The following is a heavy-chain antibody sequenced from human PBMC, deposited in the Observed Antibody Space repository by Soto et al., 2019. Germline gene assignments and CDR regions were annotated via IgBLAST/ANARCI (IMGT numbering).Heavy chain of an antibody. V-gene: IGHV4-31*03. CDR3: AQGGFGGKIDY. Sequence: SETLSLTCTVSGGCMNSGGYYWTWIRQHPGKGLEWFGYIYYTGSTYYNPSLKSRLTISIDTSKNQFSLKLSSVTAADAAVYYCAQGGFGGKIDYWGQETLVTVSS. J-gene: IGHJ4*02. CDR2: IYYTGST. D-gene: IGHD3-16*01. CDR1: GGCMNSGGYY.